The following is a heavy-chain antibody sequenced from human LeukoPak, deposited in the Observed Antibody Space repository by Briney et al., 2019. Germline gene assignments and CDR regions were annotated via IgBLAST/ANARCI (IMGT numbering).Heavy chain of an antibody. CDR1: GFTVSSNY. CDR3: ARGHSGDPAFDI. Sequence: GGSLRLSCAASGFTVSSNYMTWVRQVPGRGLEWVSVIYSGGTTYYADSVKGRFTISRDNSKNTLYLQMNSLRAEDTALYYCARGHSGDPAFDIWGQGTMVTVS. J-gene: IGHJ3*02. D-gene: IGHD4-17*01. CDR2: IYSGGTT. V-gene: IGHV3-53*01.